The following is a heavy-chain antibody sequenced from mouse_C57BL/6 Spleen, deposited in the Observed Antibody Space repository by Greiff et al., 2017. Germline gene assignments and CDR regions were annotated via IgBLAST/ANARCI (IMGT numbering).Heavy chain of an antibody. CDR2: IYPGSGST. J-gene: IGHJ4*01. D-gene: IGHD1-1*01. V-gene: IGHV1-55*01. CDR3: ARYYGSSYVHYYAMDY. CDR1: GYTFTSYW. Sequence: QVQLQQPGAELVKPGASVKMSYKASGYTFTSYWITWVKQRPGQGLEWIGDIYPGSGSTNYNEKFKSKATLTVDTSSSTAYMQLSSLTSEDSAVYYCARYYGSSYVHYYAMDYWGQGTSVTVSS.